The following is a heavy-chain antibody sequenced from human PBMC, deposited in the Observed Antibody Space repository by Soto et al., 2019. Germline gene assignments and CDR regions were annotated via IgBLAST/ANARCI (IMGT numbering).Heavy chain of an antibody. CDR2: INPNSGGT. CDR3: ARDTYSSSSHYYYGMDV. V-gene: IGHV1-2*02. Sequence: AAVKVSCKASGYTFTGYYMHWVRQAPGQGLEWMGWINPNSGGTNYAQKFQGRVTMTRDTSISTAYMELSRLRSDDTAVYYCARDTYSSSSHYYYGMDVWGQGTTVTVSS. CDR1: GYTFTGYY. J-gene: IGHJ6*01. D-gene: IGHD6-6*01.